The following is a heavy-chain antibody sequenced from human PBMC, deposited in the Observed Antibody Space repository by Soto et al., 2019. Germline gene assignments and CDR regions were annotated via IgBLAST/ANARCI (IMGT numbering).Heavy chain of an antibody. CDR1: GFTFSSYW. D-gene: IGHD6-13*01. CDR3: ARGIAAAGFDS. Sequence: GGSLRLSCAASGFTFSSYWMHWVRQAPGKGLVWVSRINSDGSTTSYADSVKGRFTISRDNAKNTLYLQMNSLRAEDTALYYCARGIAAAGFDSWGQGTLVTVSS. J-gene: IGHJ4*02. V-gene: IGHV3-74*01. CDR2: INSDGSTT.